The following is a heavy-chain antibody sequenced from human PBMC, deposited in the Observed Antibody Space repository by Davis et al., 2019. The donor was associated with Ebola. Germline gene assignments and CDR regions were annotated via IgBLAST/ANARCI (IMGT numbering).Heavy chain of an antibody. CDR1: GGTFSSYA. V-gene: IGHV1-69*05. Sequence: SVKVSCKASGGTFSSYAISWVRQAPGQGLEWMGGIIPIFGTANYAQKLQGRVTMTTDTSTSTAYMELRSLRSDDTAVYYCASDCSGGSCYGNWGQGTLVTVSS. D-gene: IGHD2-15*01. CDR2: IIPIFGTA. J-gene: IGHJ4*02. CDR3: ASDCSGGSCYGN.